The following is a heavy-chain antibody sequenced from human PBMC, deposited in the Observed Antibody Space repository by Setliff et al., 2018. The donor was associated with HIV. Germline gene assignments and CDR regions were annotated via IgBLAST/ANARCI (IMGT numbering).Heavy chain of an antibody. CDR3: VRVAGFSSSWFAY. CDR2: ISGSGGTT. J-gene: IGHJ5*01. Sequence: GGSLRLSCVVSGFTFSSYTMSWVRQAPGKGLEWVSAISGSGGTTYYAESVKGRFTISRDNARNTLYLEMNSLRVEDAAMYYCVRVAGFSSSWFAYWGQGTLVTVSS. CDR1: GFTFSSYT. D-gene: IGHD6-13*01. V-gene: IGHV3-23*01.